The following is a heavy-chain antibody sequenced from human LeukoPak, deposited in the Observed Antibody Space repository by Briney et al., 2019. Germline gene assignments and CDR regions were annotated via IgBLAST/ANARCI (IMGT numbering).Heavy chain of an antibody. Sequence: SETLSLTCTVSGGSISSGSYYWSWIRQPAGKGLEWIGRIYTSGSTNYNPSLKSRVTISVDTSKNQFSLKLSSVTAADTAVYYCAKSSYSIFDYWGQGTLVTVSS. CDR1: GGSISSGSYY. D-gene: IGHD5-18*01. V-gene: IGHV4-61*02. J-gene: IGHJ4*02. CDR2: IYTSGST. CDR3: AKSSYSIFDY.